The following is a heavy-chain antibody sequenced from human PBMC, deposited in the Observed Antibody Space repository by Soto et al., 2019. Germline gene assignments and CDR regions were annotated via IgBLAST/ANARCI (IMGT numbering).Heavy chain of an antibody. CDR1: GYTFTSYA. V-gene: IGHV1-3*01. Sequence: GASVKVSCKASGYTFTSYAMHWVRQAPGQRLGWMGWINAGNGNTKYSQKFQGRVTITRDTSASTAYMELSSLRSEDTAVYYCARTYCSSTSCPFYYYYMDVWGKGTTVTVSS. CDR3: ARTYCSSTSCPFYYYYMDV. CDR2: INAGNGNT. D-gene: IGHD2-2*01. J-gene: IGHJ6*03.